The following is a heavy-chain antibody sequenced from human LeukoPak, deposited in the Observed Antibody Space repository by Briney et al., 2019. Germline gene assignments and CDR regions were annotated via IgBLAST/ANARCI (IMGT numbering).Heavy chain of an antibody. D-gene: IGHD6-13*01. CDR1: GFTFSSYG. CDR2: IWYDGSNK. CDR3: ARDRGIIAAADCFDY. Sequence: GGSLRLSCAASGFTFSSYGMHWVRQAPGKGLEWLAVIWYDGSNKYYADSVKGQFTISRDNSKNTLYLQMNSLRAEDTAVYYCARDRGIIAAADCFDYWGQGTLVTVSS. V-gene: IGHV3-33*01. J-gene: IGHJ4*02.